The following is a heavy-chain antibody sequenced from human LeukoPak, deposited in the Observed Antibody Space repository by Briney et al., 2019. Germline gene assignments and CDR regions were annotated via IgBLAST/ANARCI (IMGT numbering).Heavy chain of an antibody. V-gene: IGHV1-18*01. J-gene: IGHJ4*02. Sequence: ASVKVSCKASGYTFTSYGIIWVRQAPGQGLEWVGWTNAYTGNTNYAQKLQGRVTMTTDTPTSTAYMELRSLRSDDTAVYYCARSHRSLKLLLPTDYWGQGTLVTVSS. CDR3: ARSHRSLKLLLPTDY. CDR1: GYTFTSYG. D-gene: IGHD3-22*01. CDR2: TNAYTGNT.